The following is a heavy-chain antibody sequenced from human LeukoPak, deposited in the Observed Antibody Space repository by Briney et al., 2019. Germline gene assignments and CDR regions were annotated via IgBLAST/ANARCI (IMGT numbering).Heavy chain of an antibody. D-gene: IGHD6-6*01. Sequence: SETLSLTCTVSGGSISSYYWSWIRQPAGKGLEWIGRIYISGSTNYNPSLKSRVTMSVDTSKNQFSLMLTSVTAADTAVYYCAISSYYRVWFDPWGQGTLVTVSS. CDR1: GGSISSYY. J-gene: IGHJ5*02. V-gene: IGHV4-4*07. CDR3: AISSYYRVWFDP. CDR2: IYISGST.